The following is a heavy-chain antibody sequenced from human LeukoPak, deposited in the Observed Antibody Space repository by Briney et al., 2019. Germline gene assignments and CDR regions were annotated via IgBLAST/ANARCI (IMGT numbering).Heavy chain of an antibody. V-gene: IGHV4-30-2*01. CDR3: ARAPYYYGSGYYFDY. CDR1: GGSISSGGYS. Sequence: SETLSLTCAVSGGSISSGGYSWSWIRQPPGKGLEWIGEINHSGSTNYNPSLKSRVTISVDTSKNQFSLKLSSVTAADTAVYYCARAPYYYGSGYYFDYWGQGTLVTVSS. D-gene: IGHD3-10*01. CDR2: INHSGST. J-gene: IGHJ4*02.